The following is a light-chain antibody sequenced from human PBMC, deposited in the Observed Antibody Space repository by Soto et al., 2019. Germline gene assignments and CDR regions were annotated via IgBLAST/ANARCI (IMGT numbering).Light chain of an antibody. Sequence: EIVLTQSPGTLSLSPGERATLSCRASQSVSNNYLAWYQQKPGQAPRLLIYGASSRATGIPDRFSGSGSGTDFTLPISRLEPEDFAVYFCQQYGSSPVTFGQGTRLEIK. J-gene: IGKJ5*01. CDR1: QSVSNNY. CDR3: QQYGSSPVT. CDR2: GAS. V-gene: IGKV3-20*01.